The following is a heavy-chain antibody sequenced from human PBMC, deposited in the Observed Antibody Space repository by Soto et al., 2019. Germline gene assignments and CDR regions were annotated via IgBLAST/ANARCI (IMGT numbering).Heavy chain of an antibody. CDR1: GGTFSSYA. J-gene: IGHJ4*02. CDR3: ARDLYYYDSSGYSPWEYYFDY. V-gene: IGHV1-69*13. Sequence: GASVKVSCKASGGTFSSYAISWVRQAPGQGLEWMGGIIPIFGTANYAQKFQGRVTITADESRSTAYMELSSLRSEDTAVYYCARDLYYYDSSGYSPWEYYFDYWGQGTLVTVST. CDR2: IIPIFGTA. D-gene: IGHD3-22*01.